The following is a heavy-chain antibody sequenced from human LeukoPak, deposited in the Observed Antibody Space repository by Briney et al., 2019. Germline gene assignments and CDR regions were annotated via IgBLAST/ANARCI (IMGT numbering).Heavy chain of an antibody. CDR1: GGTFLSYA. J-gene: IGHJ4*02. CDR2: IIPIFGKA. V-gene: IGHV1-69*13. Sequence: SVKVSCKASGGTFLSYAINWVRQAPGQGLEWMGGIIPIFGKATYSQHFQGRLTITADESTSTAYMELSSLRSEDTAMFYCARSPTTVTALDYWGQGTLVTVSS. CDR3: ARSPTTVTALDY. D-gene: IGHD4-11*01.